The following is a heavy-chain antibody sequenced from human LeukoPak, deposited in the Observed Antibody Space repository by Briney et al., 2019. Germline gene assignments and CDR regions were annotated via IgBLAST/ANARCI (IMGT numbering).Heavy chain of an antibody. CDR1: GFTFSSYS. V-gene: IGHV3-21*01. CDR2: VSSSSSYI. D-gene: IGHD2-15*01. CDR3: AREDSEAFDI. J-gene: IGHJ3*02. Sequence: GGSLRLSCAASGFTFSSYSMNWVRQAPGKGLEWVSSVSSSSSYIYYADSVKGRFTISRDNAKNSLYLQMNSLRAEDTAVYYCAREDSEAFDIWGQGTMVTVSS.